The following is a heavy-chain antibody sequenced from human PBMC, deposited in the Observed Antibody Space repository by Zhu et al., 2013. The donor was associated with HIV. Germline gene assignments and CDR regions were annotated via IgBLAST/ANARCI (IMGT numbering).Heavy chain of an antibody. Sequence: QVQLVQSGAEVKKPGASVKVSCKTSGYIFTTHYIHWVRQVPGQGLEWMGWLNPNAGGTNYAHNFKGRVTMTRDTSIDTAYMDLNNLKSDDTAVYYCAREDRRLMAALDYWGQGTLVTISS. CDR2: LNPNAGGT. D-gene: IGHD6-19*01. CDR1: GYIFTTHY. J-gene: IGHJ4*02. CDR3: AREDRRLMAALDY. V-gene: IGHV1-2*02.